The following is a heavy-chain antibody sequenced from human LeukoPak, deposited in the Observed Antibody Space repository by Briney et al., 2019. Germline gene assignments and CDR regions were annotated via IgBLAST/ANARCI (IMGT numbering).Heavy chain of an antibody. V-gene: IGHV4-59*01. CDR1: GGSISIYY. J-gene: IGHJ5*02. CDR2: IYYSGST. Sequence: SETLSLTCTVSGGSISIYYWSWIRQPPGKGLEWIGYIYYSGSTNYNPSLKSRVTISVDTSKNQFSLKLSSVTAADTAVYYCARGLPNKGFDPWGQGTLVTVSS. CDR3: ARGLPNKGFDP. D-gene: IGHD4-11*01.